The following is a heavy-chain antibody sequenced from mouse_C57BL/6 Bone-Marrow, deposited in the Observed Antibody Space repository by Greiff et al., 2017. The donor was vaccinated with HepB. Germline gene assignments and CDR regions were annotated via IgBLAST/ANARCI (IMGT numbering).Heavy chain of an antibody. CDR2: ISNLAYSI. CDR1: GFTFSDYG. J-gene: IGHJ3*01. Sequence: EVKLAESGGGLVQPGGSLKLSCAASGFTFSDYGMAWVRQAPRKGPEWVAFISNLAYSIYYADTVTGRFTISRENAKNTLYLEMSSLRSEDTAMYYCARRDYYGFAYWGQGTLVTVSA. CDR3: ARRDYYGFAY. D-gene: IGHD1-1*01. V-gene: IGHV5-15*01.